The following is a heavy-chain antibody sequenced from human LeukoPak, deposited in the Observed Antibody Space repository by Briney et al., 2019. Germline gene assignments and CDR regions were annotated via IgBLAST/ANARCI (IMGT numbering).Heavy chain of an antibody. Sequence: GGSLRLSCEASGFTLSTYWMSWVRQLPGKGLEWVANIKQDGSEKYYVDSVRGRFTISRDNAKNSLYLQMNSLRVEDTAMYYCAREGAHCSSTSCCGLRAFDIWGQETMVTVSS. D-gene: IGHD2-2*01. CDR1: GFTLSTYW. CDR2: IKQDGSEK. CDR3: AREGAHCSSTSCCGLRAFDI. J-gene: IGHJ3*02. V-gene: IGHV3-7*01.